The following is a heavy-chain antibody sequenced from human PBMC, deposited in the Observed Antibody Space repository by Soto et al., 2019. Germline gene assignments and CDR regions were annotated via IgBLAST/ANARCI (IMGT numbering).Heavy chain of an antibody. V-gene: IGHV3-33*01. D-gene: IGHD6-13*01. J-gene: IGHJ4*02. CDR3: AGVGGAAGVLDY. Sequence: QVQLVESGGGVVQPGRSLRLSCAASGFTFSSYGMHWVRQAPGKGLEWVAVIWYDGSNKYYADSVKGRFTISRDNSKNTLYLQMNSLRAEDTAVYYCAGVGGAAGVLDYWGQGTLVTVSS. CDR2: IWYDGSNK. CDR1: GFTFSSYG.